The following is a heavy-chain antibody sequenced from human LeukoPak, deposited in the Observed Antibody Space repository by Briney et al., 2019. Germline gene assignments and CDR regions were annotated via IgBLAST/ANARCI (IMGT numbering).Heavy chain of an antibody. D-gene: IGHD5-12*01. CDR2: IYHRGST. CDR1: GYSISSGYY. CDR3: AVRVGGYDSEWFDP. V-gene: IGHV4-38-2*01. Sequence: PSETLSLTCAVSGYSISSGYYWGWIRQPPGKGLEWIGSIYHRGSTYYNPSLKSRVTISVDTSKNQFSLKLSSVTAADTAVYYCAVRVGGYDSEWFDPWGQGTLVTVSS. J-gene: IGHJ5*02.